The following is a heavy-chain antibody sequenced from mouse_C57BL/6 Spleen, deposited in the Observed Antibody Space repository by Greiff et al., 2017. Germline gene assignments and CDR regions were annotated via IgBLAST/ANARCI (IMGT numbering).Heavy chain of an antibody. V-gene: IGHV5-9-1*02. D-gene: IGHD2-1*01. CDR2: ISSGGDYI. CDR3: TREGVTPSYWYCDV. J-gene: IGHJ1*03. CDR1: GFTFSSYA. Sequence: EVHLVESGEGLVKPGGSLKLSCAASGFTFSSYAMSWVRQTPEKRLEWVAYISSGGDYIYYADTVKGRFTISRDNARNTLYLQMSSLKSEDTAMYYCTREGVTPSYWYCDVWGTGTTVTVSS.